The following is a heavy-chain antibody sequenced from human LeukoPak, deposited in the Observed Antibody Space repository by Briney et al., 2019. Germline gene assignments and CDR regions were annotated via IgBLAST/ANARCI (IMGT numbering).Heavy chain of an antibody. Sequence: ASVKVSCKASGYTFTSYAMNWVRQAPGQGLEWMGWINTNTGNPTYAQGFTGRFVFSLVTSVSTAYLQISSLKAEDTAVYYCARDADCSSTSCQSTKGYYYYYMDVWGKGTTVTVSS. CDR2: INTNTGNP. V-gene: IGHV7-4-1*02. J-gene: IGHJ6*03. CDR1: GYTFTSYA. CDR3: ARDADCSSTSCQSTKGYYYYYMDV. D-gene: IGHD2-2*01.